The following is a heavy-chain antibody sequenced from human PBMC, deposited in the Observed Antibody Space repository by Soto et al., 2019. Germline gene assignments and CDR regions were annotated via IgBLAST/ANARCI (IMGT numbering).Heavy chain of an antibody. D-gene: IGHD6-25*01. V-gene: IGHV4-4*02. J-gene: IGHJ4*02. CDR2: VHHSGNS. CDR1: GDSIRSDKW. Sequence: QVQLQESGPGLVXPSXXLSLTCAVSGDSIRSDKWWSWVRQPPGKGLEWIGEVHHSGNSNYNPSLKSRVIISVDKPKNQFSLNLSSVTDADTAVYYCARGERQQQRDYWGQGTLVTVSS. CDR3: ARGERQQQRDY.